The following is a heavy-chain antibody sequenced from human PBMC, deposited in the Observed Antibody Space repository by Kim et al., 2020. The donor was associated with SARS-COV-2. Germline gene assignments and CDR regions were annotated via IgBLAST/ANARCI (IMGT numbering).Heavy chain of an antibody. CDR1: GFTFSSYA. V-gene: IGHV3-23*01. CDR3: AKGSPGYSSSWYAYFDY. J-gene: IGHJ4*02. Sequence: GGSLRLSCAASGFTFSSYAMSWVRQAPGKGLEWVSAISGSGGSTYYADSVKGRFTISRDNSKNTLYLQMNSLRAEDTAVYYCAKGSPGYSSSWYAYFDYWGQGTLVTVSS. D-gene: IGHD6-13*01. CDR2: ISGSGGST.